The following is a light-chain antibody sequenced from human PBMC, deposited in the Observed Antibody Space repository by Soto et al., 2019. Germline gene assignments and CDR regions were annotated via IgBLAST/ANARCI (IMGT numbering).Light chain of an antibody. CDR1: PSIRTRY. Sequence: IPSIRTRYLGWYQPKXGQAPRLLIYGGSXRRPGIPDRSSASGSGTDFTLNISRLETEDFAVYYCQQFGGSPIKFGQGTRMEI. CDR2: GGS. CDR3: QQFGGSPIK. J-gene: IGKJ5*01. V-gene: IGKV3-20*01.